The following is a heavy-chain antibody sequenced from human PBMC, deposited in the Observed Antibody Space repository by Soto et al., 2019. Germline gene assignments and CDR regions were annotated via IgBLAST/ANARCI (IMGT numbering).Heavy chain of an antibody. D-gene: IGHD2-15*01. CDR3: ARGGSDFGH. Sequence: GGSLRVSCLASVFTFSSYEVNWVRQAPGKGLEWLSYITGSGGLTYYADSVKGRFTISRDNAKNSLYLQMNSLRAEDTAVYYCARGGSDFGHWGKGNLVTVYS. CDR1: VFTFSSYE. J-gene: IGHJ1*01. CDR2: ITGSGGLT. V-gene: IGHV3-48*03.